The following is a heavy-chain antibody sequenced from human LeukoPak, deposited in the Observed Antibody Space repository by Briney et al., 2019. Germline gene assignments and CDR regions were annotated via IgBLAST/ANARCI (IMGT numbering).Heavy chain of an antibody. CDR2: IYYSGST. D-gene: IGHD6-19*01. CDR3: ARGSPYTSGRYYFDY. CDR1: GGSISSYY. J-gene: IGHJ4*02. Sequence: SETLSLTCTVSGGSISSYYWNWIRQPPGKGLEWIGYIYYSGSTNYNPSLKSRVTISVGTSKNQFSLKLSSVTAADTAVYYCARGSPYTSGRYYFDYWGQGTLVTVSS. V-gene: IGHV4-59*01.